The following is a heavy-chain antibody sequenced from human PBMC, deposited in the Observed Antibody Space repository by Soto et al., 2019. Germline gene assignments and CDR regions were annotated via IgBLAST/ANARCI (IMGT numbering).Heavy chain of an antibody. CDR3: ARDPQLWLRRNYYYYMDV. CDR2: INSDGSST. CDR1: GFTFSSYW. V-gene: IGHV3-74*01. Sequence: PGGSLRLSCAASGFTFSSYWMHWVRQAPGKGLVWVSRINSDGSSTSYADSVKGRFTISRDNAKNTLYLQMNSLRAEDTAVYYCARDPQLWLRRNYYYYMDVWGKGTTVTVSS. J-gene: IGHJ6*03. D-gene: IGHD5-18*01.